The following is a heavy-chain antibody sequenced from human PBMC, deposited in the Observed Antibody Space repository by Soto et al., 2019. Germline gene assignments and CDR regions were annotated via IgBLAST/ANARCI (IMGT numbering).Heavy chain of an antibody. D-gene: IGHD3-22*01. CDR1: GYTFTGYY. CDR2: INPNSGGT. J-gene: IGHJ5*02. Sequence: ASVKVSCKASGYTFTGYYMHWVRQAPGQGLEWMGWINPNSGGTNYAQKFQGWVTMTRDTSISTAYMELSRLRSDDTAVYYCARDAVTDYYDSSGYPGYWFDPWGQGTLVTVS. V-gene: IGHV1-2*04. CDR3: ARDAVTDYYDSSGYPGYWFDP.